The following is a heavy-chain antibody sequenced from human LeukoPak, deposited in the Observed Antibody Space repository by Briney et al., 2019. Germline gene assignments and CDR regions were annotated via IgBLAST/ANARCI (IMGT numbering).Heavy chain of an antibody. CDR2: ISGNGGST. Sequence: GGSLRLSCAASGFTFNSYAMSWVRQAPGKGLEWVSTISGNGGSTYYADSVKGRFTISRDNSKNTLYLQMNSLRAEDTAVYYCAKDGYSSGWYDYWGQGTLVTVSS. CDR3: AKDGYSSGWYDY. J-gene: IGHJ4*02. V-gene: IGHV3-23*01. D-gene: IGHD6-19*01. CDR1: GFTFNSYA.